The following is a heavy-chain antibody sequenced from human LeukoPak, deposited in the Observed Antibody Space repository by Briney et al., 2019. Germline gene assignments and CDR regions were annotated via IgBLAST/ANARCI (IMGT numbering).Heavy chain of an antibody. CDR3: ARRTSGTYIVATY. J-gene: IGHJ4*02. V-gene: IGHV3-11*04. CDR1: GFTFNDYY. D-gene: IGHD5-12*01. Sequence: PGGSLRLSCAASGFTFNDYYMSWIRQAPGKGLEWVSSISGSSSLIYYADSVKGRFTISRDNAKSSLYLQMNSLRAEDTAVYYCARRTSGTYIVATYWGQGTLVTVSS. CDR2: ISGSSSLI.